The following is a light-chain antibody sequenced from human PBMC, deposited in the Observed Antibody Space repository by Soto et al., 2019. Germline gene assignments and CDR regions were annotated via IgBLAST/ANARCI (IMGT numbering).Light chain of an antibody. Sequence: EIVLTQSPGTLSLSPGERATLSCRASQSVTSNYLAWYQQKPGQAPRLLIYGASSRATGIPDRFSGSASGTDFTLTISRLEPEDFAVYYCQQYGTSPMYTFGQGTKLEIK. J-gene: IGKJ2*01. CDR2: GAS. CDR3: QQYGTSPMYT. CDR1: QSVTSNY. V-gene: IGKV3-20*01.